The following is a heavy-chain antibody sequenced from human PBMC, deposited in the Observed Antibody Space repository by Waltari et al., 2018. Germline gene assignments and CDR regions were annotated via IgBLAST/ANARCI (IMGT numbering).Heavy chain of an antibody. Sequence: EGQLVESGGGLAQPGGSLRLSWSASGFPYPKYWMRWGRQAPGKGLEWVAKINQDGSQKYYVDSAKGRFTISRDNAKNSLYMQLSRLRVEDTALYYCARGGVDGVDRATWWFDPWGQGTLVTVSA. CDR1: GFPYPKYW. CDR2: INQDGSQK. J-gene: IGHJ5*02. V-gene: IGHV3-7*03. CDR3: ARGGVDGVDRATWWFDP. D-gene: IGHD3-3*01.